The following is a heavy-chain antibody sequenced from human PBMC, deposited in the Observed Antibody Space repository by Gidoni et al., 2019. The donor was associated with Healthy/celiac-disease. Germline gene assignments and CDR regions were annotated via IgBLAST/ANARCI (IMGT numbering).Heavy chain of an antibody. CDR3: ARAIVGAIYSRYYYGMDV. Sequence: QVQLVQSGAEVKKPGSSVKVSCKASGGTFSSYAISWVRQAPGQGLEWMGGIIPIFGTANYAQKFQGRVTITADKSTSTAYMELSSLRSEDTAVYYCARAIVGAIYSRYYYGMDVWGQGTTVTVSS. J-gene: IGHJ6*02. V-gene: IGHV1-69*06. D-gene: IGHD1-26*01. CDR1: GGTFSSYA. CDR2: IIPIFGTA.